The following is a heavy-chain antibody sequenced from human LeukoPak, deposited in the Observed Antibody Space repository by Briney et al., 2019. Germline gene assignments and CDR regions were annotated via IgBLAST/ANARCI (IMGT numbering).Heavy chain of an antibody. V-gene: IGHV4-4*02. CDR2: IYHSGKT. Sequence: SETLSLTCAVSGGSINNYWWSWVRQPAGKGLEWIGEIYHSGKTNYNVSLKSRVTMSVDKSKNQFSLKLTSVTAADTAFYFCARHIAVAGQRGFDYRGQGTLATVSS. J-gene: IGHJ4*02. D-gene: IGHD6-19*01. CDR1: GGSINNYW. CDR3: ARHIAVAGQRGFDY.